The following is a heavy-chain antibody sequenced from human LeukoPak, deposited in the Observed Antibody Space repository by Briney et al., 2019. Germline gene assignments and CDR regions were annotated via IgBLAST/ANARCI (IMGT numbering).Heavy chain of an antibody. D-gene: IGHD1-26*01. Sequence: GGSLRLSCAASGLTFSSYAMSWVRQAPGKGLEWVSAISGSGGSTYYADSVKGRFTISRDNSKNTLYLQMNSLRAEDTAVYYCAKDPLSSSGSYSGWFDPWGQGTLVIVSS. CDR2: ISGSGGST. CDR3: AKDPLSSSGSYSGWFDP. V-gene: IGHV3-23*01. CDR1: GLTFSSYA. J-gene: IGHJ5*02.